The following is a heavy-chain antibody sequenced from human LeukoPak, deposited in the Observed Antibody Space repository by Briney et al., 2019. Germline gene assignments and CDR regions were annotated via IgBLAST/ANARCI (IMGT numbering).Heavy chain of an antibody. J-gene: IGHJ4*02. CDR3: ARGPAAGNALGY. D-gene: IGHD6-19*01. CDR1: GFTFSSYW. CDR2: IKQDGSEK. V-gene: IGHV3-7*01. Sequence: GGSLRLSCAASGFTFSSYWMSWVRQAPGEGLEWVANIKQDGSEKYYVDSVKGRFTISRDNAKNSLFLQMNSLRAEDTAMYYCARGPAAGNALGYWGQGTLVTVSS.